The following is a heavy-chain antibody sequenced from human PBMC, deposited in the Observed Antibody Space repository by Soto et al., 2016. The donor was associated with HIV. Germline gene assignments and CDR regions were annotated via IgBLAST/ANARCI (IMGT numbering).Heavy chain of an antibody. J-gene: IGHJ4*02. CDR3: ARDSPASCPED. Sequence: QVQLVQSGAEVKKPGSSVKVACKTSGGTFSSYAISWVRQAPGQGLEWMGGIIPVFGTANYAQKFQDRVTIIADESTRTAYLELSSLRSEDTAVYYCARDSPASCPEDWGQGTLVTVSS. V-gene: IGHV1-69*13. D-gene: IGHD2-2*01. CDR2: IIPVFGTA. CDR1: GGTFSSYA.